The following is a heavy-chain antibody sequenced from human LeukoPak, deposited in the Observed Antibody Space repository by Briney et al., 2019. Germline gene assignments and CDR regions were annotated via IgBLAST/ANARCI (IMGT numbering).Heavy chain of an antibody. J-gene: IGHJ4*02. V-gene: IGHV1-2*06. CDR2: INPNSGGT. Sequence: ASVKVSCKASGYTFTGYYMHWVRQAPGQGLEWMGRINPNSGGTNYAQKFQGRATMTRDTSISTAYMELSRLRSDDTAVYYCAREKMGYCSSTSCHDLDYWGQGTLVTVSS. D-gene: IGHD2-2*01. CDR3: AREKMGYCSSTSCHDLDY. CDR1: GYTFTGYY.